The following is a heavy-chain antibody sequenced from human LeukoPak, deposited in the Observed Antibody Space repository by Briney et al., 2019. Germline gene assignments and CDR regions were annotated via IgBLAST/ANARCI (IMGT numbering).Heavy chain of an antibody. V-gene: IGHV3-48*01. CDR2: ISGRSSTI. D-gene: IGHD1-26*01. CDR1: AFTFGDYS. J-gene: IGHJ4*02. CDR3: ARDRIKSGSYYFDY. Sequence: GGSLRLSRAASAFTFGDYSMNWVRQAPGKGLEWISYISGRSSTIYYADSVKGRFTISRDNAKNSMYLQMNSLRAEDTAVYYCARDRIKSGSYYFDYWGQGTLVTVSS.